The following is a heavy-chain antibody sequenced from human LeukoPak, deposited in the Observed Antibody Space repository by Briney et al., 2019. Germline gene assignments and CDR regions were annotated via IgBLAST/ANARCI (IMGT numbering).Heavy chain of an antibody. Sequence: ASVKVSCKASGYTFTGYFMHWVRQAPGQGLEWMGWINPNSGGTNYAQKFQGRVTMTRDTSISTAYMELSRLRSDDTAVYYCAFSGRQWLLNSQFDYRGQGTLVTVSS. CDR1: GYTFTGYF. CDR2: INPNSGGT. J-gene: IGHJ4*02. V-gene: IGHV1-2*02. CDR3: AFSGRQWLLNSQFDY. D-gene: IGHD6-19*01.